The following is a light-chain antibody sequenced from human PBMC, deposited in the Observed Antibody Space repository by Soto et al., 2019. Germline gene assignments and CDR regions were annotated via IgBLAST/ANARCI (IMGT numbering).Light chain of an antibody. CDR1: RSNIGTNA. Sequence: QSVLTQPPSASATPGQRVTISCSGSRSNIGTNAVNWYQQLPGTAPRLLIYNNNQRPSWVPARFSGASSGTSASLAISGLQSDDEATYFCAAWADSLNVLYVFGTGTKLTVL. CDR2: NNN. CDR3: AAWADSLNVLYV. J-gene: IGLJ1*01. V-gene: IGLV1-44*01.